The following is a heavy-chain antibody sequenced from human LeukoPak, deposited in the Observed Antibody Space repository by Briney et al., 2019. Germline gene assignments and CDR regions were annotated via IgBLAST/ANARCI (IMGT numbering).Heavy chain of an antibody. J-gene: IGHJ5*02. Sequence: SETLSLTCTVSGGSISSYYWSWIRQPPGKGLEWIGYIYYSGSTNYNPSLKSRVTISVDTSKNQFSLKLSSVTAADTAVYYCARAPSSGYWGRGNWFDPWGQGTLVTASS. V-gene: IGHV4-59*01. CDR2: IYYSGST. D-gene: IGHD3-22*01. CDR3: ARAPSSGYWGRGNWFDP. CDR1: GGSISSYY.